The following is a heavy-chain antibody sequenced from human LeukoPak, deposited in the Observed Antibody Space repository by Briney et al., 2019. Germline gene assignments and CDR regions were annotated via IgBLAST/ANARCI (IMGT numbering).Heavy chain of an antibody. V-gene: IGHV1-69*13. CDR3: ARDEGGVGATPFDY. J-gene: IGHJ4*02. Sequence: GASVRVSCKASGGTFSSYAISWVRQAPGQGLEWMGGIIPIFGTANYAQKFQGRVTITADESTSTAYMELSSLRSEDTAVYYCARDEGGVGATPFDYWGQGTLVTVSS. CDR1: GGTFSSYA. D-gene: IGHD1-26*01. CDR2: IIPIFGTA.